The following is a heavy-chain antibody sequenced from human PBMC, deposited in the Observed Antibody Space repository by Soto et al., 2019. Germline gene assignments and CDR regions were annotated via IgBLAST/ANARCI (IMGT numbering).Heavy chain of an antibody. D-gene: IGHD6-19*01. CDR2: INACNGNT. V-gene: IGHV1-3*01. CDR1: GYAFFSYG. J-gene: IGHJ4*02. Sequence: ASVKVSCKASGYAFFSYGITWVRQAPGQRLEWMGWINACNGNTKYSQKFQGRVTITRDTSASTAYMELSSLRSEDTAVYYCARGPSGWYRSWGQGTLVTV. CDR3: ARGPSGWYRS.